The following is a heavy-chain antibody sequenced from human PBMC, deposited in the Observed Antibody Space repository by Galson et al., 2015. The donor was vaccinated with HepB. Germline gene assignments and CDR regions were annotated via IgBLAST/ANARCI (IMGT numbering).Heavy chain of an antibody. CDR2: INSNGDST. Sequence: SLRLSCAASGFTFSSYAMHWVRQAPGKGLEYVSVINSNGDSTYYADSVKGRFIISRDNSKNTLYLQMSSLRTEDTAVYYCVSLPFLEWLSLKDDASDIWGQGTMVTVSS. CDR1: GFTFSSYA. D-gene: IGHD3-3*01. CDR3: VSLPFLEWLSLKDDASDI. J-gene: IGHJ3*02. V-gene: IGHV3-64D*06.